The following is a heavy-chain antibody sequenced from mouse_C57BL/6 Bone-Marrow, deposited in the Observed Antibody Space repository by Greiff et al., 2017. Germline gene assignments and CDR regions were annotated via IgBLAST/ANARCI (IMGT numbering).Heavy chain of an antibody. D-gene: IGHD2-1*01. Sequence: VQRVESGPGLVKPSQSLFLTCSITGFPITSGYYWIWIRQSPGKPLEWMGYITHSGETFYNPSLQSPISITRETSKNQFFLQLNSVTTEDTAMYYCAGDRSGYGNFAYWGQGTLVTVSA. J-gene: IGHJ3*01. CDR2: ITHSGET. CDR1: GFPITSGYY. V-gene: IGHV12-3*01. CDR3: AGDRSGYGNFAY.